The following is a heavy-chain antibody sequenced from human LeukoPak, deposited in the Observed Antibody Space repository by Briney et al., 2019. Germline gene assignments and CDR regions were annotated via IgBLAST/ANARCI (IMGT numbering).Heavy chain of an antibody. V-gene: IGHV3-7*01. J-gene: IGHJ2*01. Sequence: GGALRLSCAASGFTLSRFWMSWVRQTPGKGLEGVAHIKQDGRERYYVDSVKGRFPIPRDNATNSLYLQMNSLSVEDTAVYYFARLPGGKTAALDFDLRGRGTLVTVSS. CDR3: ARLPGGKTAALDFDL. D-gene: IGHD6-13*01. CDR2: IKQDGRER. CDR1: GFTLSRFW.